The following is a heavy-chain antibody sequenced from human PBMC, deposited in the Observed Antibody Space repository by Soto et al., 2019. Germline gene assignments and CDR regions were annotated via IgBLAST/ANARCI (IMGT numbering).Heavy chain of an antibody. Sequence: GGSLRLSCAASGFTFSSYDMHWVRQATGKGLEWVSAIGTAGDTYYPGSVKGRFTISRENAKNSLYLQMNSLRAEDTAVYYCARGLRFLEWLPSAYYYYGMDVWGQGTTVTVSS. V-gene: IGHV3-13*01. CDR2: IGTAGDT. D-gene: IGHD3-3*01. J-gene: IGHJ6*02. CDR1: GFTFSSYD. CDR3: ARGLRFLEWLPSAYYYYGMDV.